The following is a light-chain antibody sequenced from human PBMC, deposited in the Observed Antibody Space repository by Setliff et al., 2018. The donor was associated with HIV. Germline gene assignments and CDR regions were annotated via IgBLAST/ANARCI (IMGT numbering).Light chain of an antibody. CDR2: RNN. J-gene: IGLJ2*01. CDR1: SSNIGINY. Sequence: KRVTIPCSGSSSNIGINYVYWYQQLPGTAPKLLMYRNNQRPSGVPDRFSGSKSGSSASLAISGLRSEDEADYYCAAWDDSLRSVVFGGGTKGTV. V-gene: IGLV1-47*01. CDR3: AAWDDSLRSVV.